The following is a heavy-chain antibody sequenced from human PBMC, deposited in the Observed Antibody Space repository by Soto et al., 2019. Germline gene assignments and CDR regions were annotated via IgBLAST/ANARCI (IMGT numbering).Heavy chain of an antibody. Sequence: GELQRISYNGSGYSFTSYWISWVRQMPGKGLEWMGRIDPSDSYTNYSPSFQGHVTISADKSISTAYLQWSSLKASDTAMYYCASLAVHYYGMDVWGQGTTVTVSS. D-gene: IGHD2-21*01. CDR2: IDPSDSYT. CDR3: ASLAVHYYGMDV. V-gene: IGHV5-10-1*01. CDR1: GYSFTSYW. J-gene: IGHJ6*02.